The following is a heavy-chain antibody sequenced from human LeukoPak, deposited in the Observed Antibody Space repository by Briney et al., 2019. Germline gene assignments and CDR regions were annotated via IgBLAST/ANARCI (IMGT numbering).Heavy chain of an antibody. D-gene: IGHD6-19*01. CDR2: IRYDGSNK. CDR1: GFTFRSYG. CDR3: AKEHSSGWYYFDY. Sequence: PGGSLRLSCAASGFTFRSYGLDWVRQAPGRGLEWVAFIRYDGSNKYYADSVKGRFTISRDNSKNTLYLQMNSLRLEDTAVYYCAKEHSSGWYYFDYWGQGTLVTVSS. V-gene: IGHV3-30*02. J-gene: IGHJ4*02.